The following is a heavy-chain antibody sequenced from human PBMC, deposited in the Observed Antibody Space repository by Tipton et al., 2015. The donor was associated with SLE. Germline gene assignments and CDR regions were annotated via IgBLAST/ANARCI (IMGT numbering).Heavy chain of an antibody. CDR2: IWYAGSKK. Sequence: SLRLSCAASGFTFSSYGMHWVRQTAGKGLEWVAFIWYAGSKKYYADSVKGRFTVSRDNSKSMLYLEMNTLRAEDTALYYCARDDDINYYDDLLYYFDYWGRGTLVTVSS. J-gene: IGHJ4*02. D-gene: IGHD3-16*01. CDR1: GFTFSSYG. CDR3: ARDDDINYYDDLLYYFDY. V-gene: IGHV3-33*01.